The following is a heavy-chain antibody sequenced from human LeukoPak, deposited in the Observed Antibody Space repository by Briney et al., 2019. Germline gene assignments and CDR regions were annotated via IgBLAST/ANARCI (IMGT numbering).Heavy chain of an antibody. CDR2: IYYSGST. Sequence: SETLSLTCTVSGGSISSGGYCWSWIRQHPGKGLEWIGYIYYSGSTYYNPSLKSRVTISVDTSKNQFSLKLSSVTAADTAVYYCARADYYDSSGYYGGTNYYGMDVWGQGTTVTVSS. V-gene: IGHV4-31*03. D-gene: IGHD3-22*01. CDR3: ARADYYDSSGYYGGTNYYGMDV. J-gene: IGHJ6*02. CDR1: GGSISSGGYC.